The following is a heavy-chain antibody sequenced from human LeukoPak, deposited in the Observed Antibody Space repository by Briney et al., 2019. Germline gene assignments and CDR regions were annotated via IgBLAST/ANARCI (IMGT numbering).Heavy chain of an antibody. D-gene: IGHD3-3*01. V-gene: IGHV3-7*01. Sequence: PGGSLRLSCAASGFTFSSYWMSWVRQAPGKGLEWVANIIKDGSEKYYVDSVKGRFTISRDNSKNTLYLQMSSLRAEDTAVYYCVKDFKNYDLDYWGQGTLVTVSS. CDR2: IIKDGSEK. CDR3: VKDFKNYDLDY. J-gene: IGHJ4*02. CDR1: GFTFSSYW.